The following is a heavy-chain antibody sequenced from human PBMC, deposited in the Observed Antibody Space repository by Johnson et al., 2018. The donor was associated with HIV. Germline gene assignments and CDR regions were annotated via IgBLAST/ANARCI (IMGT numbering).Heavy chain of an antibody. CDR1: GFIFSDYA. CDR3: ARDRHGSGRPNAFDL. V-gene: IGHV3-30-3*01. CDR2: LRYDGSEK. Sequence: QVQLVESGGGVVQPGRSLRLSCVASGFIFSDYAMHWVRQAPSKGLEWVAVLRYDGSEKKYADSVRGRFPISRDNDKNTLDLQMNSPSPEDTVVYPCARDRHGSGRPNAFDLWGRGTKVTV. D-gene: IGHD3-10*01. J-gene: IGHJ3*01.